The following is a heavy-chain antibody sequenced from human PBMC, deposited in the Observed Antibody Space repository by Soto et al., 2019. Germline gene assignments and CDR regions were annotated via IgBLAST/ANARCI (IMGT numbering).Heavy chain of an antibody. Sequence: QVQLVESGGGVVQPGRSLRLAGEASGFTFSSYGMHWVRQAPGKGLERVAVISYDGNNKYYADSVKGRFTISRDNSKNTMYLQMNSLRPEDTAVYYCAREMIPMIMGGMSAMDVWGQGTTVTVSS. J-gene: IGHJ6*02. CDR1: GFTFSSYG. V-gene: IGHV3-30*03. CDR3: AREMIPMIMGGMSAMDV. CDR2: ISYDGNNK. D-gene: IGHD3-22*01.